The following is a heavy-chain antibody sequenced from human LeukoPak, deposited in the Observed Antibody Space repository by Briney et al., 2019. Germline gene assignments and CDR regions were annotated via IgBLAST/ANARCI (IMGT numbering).Heavy chain of an antibody. CDR3: ARGGFCDSPPCPDVFDI. J-gene: IGHJ3*02. CDR1: GGSITSSSYY. D-gene: IGHD2/OR15-2a*01. CDR2: IYYRGRT. V-gene: IGHV4-39*07. Sequence: SETLSLTCTVSGGSITSSSYYWGWIRQPPGKGLEWIGSIYYRGRTYYSPSLKSRVSISVDTSKNQLSLRLSLVTAADTAVYFCARGGFCDSPPCPDVFDIGAQGTKVPVS.